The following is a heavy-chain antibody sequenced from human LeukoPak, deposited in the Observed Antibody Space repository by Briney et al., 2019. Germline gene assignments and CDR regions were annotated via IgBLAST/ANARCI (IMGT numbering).Heavy chain of an antibody. D-gene: IGHD2-15*01. CDR1: GGSISSSSYC. V-gene: IGHV4-39*01. CDR3: ARGGWNKFDY. Sequence: TTSETLSLTCTVSGGSISSSSYCWGWIRQPPGKGLEWIGSIYYSVSTYYNPSLKSRVTISVDTSKNQFSLKLSSVTAADTAVYYCARGGWNKFDYWGQGTLVTVSS. J-gene: IGHJ4*02. CDR2: IYYSVST.